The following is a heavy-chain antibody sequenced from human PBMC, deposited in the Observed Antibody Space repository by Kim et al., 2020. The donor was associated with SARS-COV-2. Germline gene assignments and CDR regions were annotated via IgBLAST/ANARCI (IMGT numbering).Heavy chain of an antibody. CDR3: AKDSWTMIVVVTSIAFDI. Sequence: GRFTISRDNTKNTLYLQMNSLRAEDTAVYYCAKDSWTMIVVVTSIAFDIWGQGTMVTVSS. V-gene: IGHV3-23*01. J-gene: IGHJ3*02. D-gene: IGHD3-22*01.